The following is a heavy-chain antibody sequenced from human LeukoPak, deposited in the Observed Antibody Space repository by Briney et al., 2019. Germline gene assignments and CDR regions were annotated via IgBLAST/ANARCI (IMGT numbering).Heavy chain of an antibody. CDR1: GYTFTSYG. D-gene: IGHD6-13*01. V-gene: IGHV1-18*01. Sequence: ASVTVSCKASGYTFTSYGISWVRQAPGQGLEWMGWISAYNGNTNYAQKLQGRVTMTTDTSTSTAYMELRSLRSDDTAVYYCARGHYSSSWYYYYGMDVWGQGTTVTVSS. CDR3: ARGHYSSSWYYYYGMDV. J-gene: IGHJ6*02. CDR2: ISAYNGNT.